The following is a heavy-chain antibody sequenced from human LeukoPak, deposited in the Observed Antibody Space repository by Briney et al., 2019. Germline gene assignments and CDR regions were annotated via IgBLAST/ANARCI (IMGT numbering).Heavy chain of an antibody. Sequence: GGSLRLSCAGSGFTFSNYMSWVRQAPGKGLEWVSVIYSGGSTYYADSVKGRFTISRDNSKNTPYLQMNSLRAEDTAVYYCARDSPTGIAAAGTVDYWGQGTLVTVSS. CDR3: ARDSPTGIAAAGTVDY. CDR2: IYSGGST. D-gene: IGHD6-13*01. V-gene: IGHV3-53*01. J-gene: IGHJ4*02. CDR1: GFTFSNY.